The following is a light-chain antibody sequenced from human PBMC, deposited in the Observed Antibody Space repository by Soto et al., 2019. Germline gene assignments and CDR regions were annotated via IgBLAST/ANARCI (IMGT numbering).Light chain of an antibody. CDR2: AAS. CDR1: QTISTH. J-gene: IGKJ2*01. Sequence: DIQMTQSPSSLSASVGDRVTITYRASQTISTHLNWYQQKPGKAPKLLIYAASTLQSGVPSRFSGSGSGTDFTLTINSLQPEDFATYYCQQSLTIPYTFGQGTKLEIK. V-gene: IGKV1-39*01. CDR3: QQSLTIPYT.